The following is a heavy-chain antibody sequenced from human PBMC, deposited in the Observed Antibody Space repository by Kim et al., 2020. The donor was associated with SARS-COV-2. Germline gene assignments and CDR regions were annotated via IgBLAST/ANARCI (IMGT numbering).Heavy chain of an antibody. V-gene: IGHV3-30*01. CDR3: ARDGEGQQLDNVDY. Sequence: DSEKGRFPISRDNSKNTLYLQMNSLRAEATAVYYCARDGEGQQLDNVDYWGQGTLVTVSS. D-gene: IGHD6-13*01. J-gene: IGHJ4*02.